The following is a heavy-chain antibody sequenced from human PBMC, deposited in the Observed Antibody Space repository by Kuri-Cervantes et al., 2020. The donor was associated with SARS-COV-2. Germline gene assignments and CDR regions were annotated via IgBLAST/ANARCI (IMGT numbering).Heavy chain of an antibody. CDR2: ISSSSGTI. Sequence: GESLKISCAASGFTFSSYSMNWVRQAPGKGLEWVSYISSSSGTIYYADSVKGRFTISRDNAKNPLYLQMNSLRAEDTAVYYCARASVVGSGYWGYWGQGTLVTVSS. CDR3: ARASVVGSGYWGY. CDR1: GFTFSSYS. D-gene: IGHD3-22*01. V-gene: IGHV3-48*04. J-gene: IGHJ4*02.